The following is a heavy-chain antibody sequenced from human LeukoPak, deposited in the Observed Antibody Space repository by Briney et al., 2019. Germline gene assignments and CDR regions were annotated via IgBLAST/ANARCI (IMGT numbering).Heavy chain of an antibody. J-gene: IGHJ4*02. Sequence: GASVKVSCKASGYTFTGYYMHWVRQAPGQGLEWMGWINPNSGGTNYAQKFQGRVTMTRDTSISTAYMKLSRLRSDDTAVYYCARDLMGATDMGAPDYWGQGTLVTVSS. CDR1: GYTFTGYY. V-gene: IGHV1-2*02. CDR3: ARDLMGATDMGAPDY. CDR2: INPNSGGT. D-gene: IGHD1-26*01.